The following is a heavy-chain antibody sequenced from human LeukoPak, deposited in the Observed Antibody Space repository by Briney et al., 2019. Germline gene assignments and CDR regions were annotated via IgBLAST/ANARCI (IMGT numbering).Heavy chain of an antibody. D-gene: IGHD5-24*01. CDR3: ATIDGVLGLPDY. V-gene: IGHV1-69*13. CDR1: GGTFSSYA. J-gene: IGHJ4*02. Sequence: ASVKVSCKASGGTFSSYAISWVRQAPGQGLEWMGGIIPIFGTANYAQKFQGRVTITADESTSTAYMELSSLRSEDTAVYYCATIDGVLGLPDYWGQGTLVTVSS. CDR2: IIPIFGTA.